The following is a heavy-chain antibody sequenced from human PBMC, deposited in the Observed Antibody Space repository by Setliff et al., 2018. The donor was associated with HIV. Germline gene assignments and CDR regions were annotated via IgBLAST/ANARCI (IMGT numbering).Heavy chain of an antibody. CDR1: GFTFSNYW. Sequence: LRLSCAASGFTFSNYWMSWVRQAPGKGLEWVANIKQDGSDKYYVDSVKGRFTISRDNAKNSLYLQMNSLRAEDTAVYYCARDKDEDYGSTSFDYWGQGILVTVSS. CDR2: IKQDGSDK. CDR3: ARDKDEDYGSTSFDY. D-gene: IGHD4-17*01. J-gene: IGHJ4*02. V-gene: IGHV3-7*03.